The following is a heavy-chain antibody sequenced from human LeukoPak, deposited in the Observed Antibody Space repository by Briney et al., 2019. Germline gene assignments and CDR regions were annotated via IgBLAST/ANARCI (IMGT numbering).Heavy chain of an antibody. V-gene: IGHV4-34*01. J-gene: IGHJ6*02. CDR1: GGSFSGYY. Sequence: SETLSLTCAVYGGSFSGYYWSWIRQPPGKGLEWIGEINHSGSTNYNPSLKSRVTISVDTSKNQFSLKLSSVTAADTAVYYCARGYPSNYHYYYYGMDVWGQGTTVTVSS. CDR2: INHSGST. CDR3: ARGYPSNYHYYYYGMDV. D-gene: IGHD4-4*01.